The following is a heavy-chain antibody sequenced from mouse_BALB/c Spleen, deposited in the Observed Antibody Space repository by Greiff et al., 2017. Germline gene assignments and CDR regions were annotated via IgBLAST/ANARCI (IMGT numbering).Heavy chain of an antibody. Sequence: EGKLMESGGGLVKPGGSLKLSCAASGFTFSSYAMSWVRQTPEKRLEWVASISSGGSTYYPDSVKGRFTISRDNARNILYLQMSSLRSEDTAMYYCARVYYGIFDYWGQGTTLTVSS. D-gene: IGHD2-1*01. J-gene: IGHJ2*01. V-gene: IGHV5-6-5*01. CDR1: GFTFSSYA. CDR3: ARVYYGIFDY. CDR2: ISSGGST.